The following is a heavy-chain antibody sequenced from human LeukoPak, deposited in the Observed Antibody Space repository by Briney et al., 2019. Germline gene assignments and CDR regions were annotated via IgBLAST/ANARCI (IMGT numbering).Heavy chain of an antibody. CDR2: ISSSGSTI. CDR1: GFIFSSYE. Sequence: QSGGSLRLSCAASGFIFSSYEMNWVRQAPGKGLEWVSYISSSGSTIYYADSVKGRFTISRDNAKNSLYLQMNSLRAEDTAVYYCARVGPSYYCSSTSCYGYYGMDVWGKGTTVTVSS. V-gene: IGHV3-48*03. CDR3: ARVGPSYYCSSTSCYGYYGMDV. J-gene: IGHJ6*04. D-gene: IGHD2-2*01.